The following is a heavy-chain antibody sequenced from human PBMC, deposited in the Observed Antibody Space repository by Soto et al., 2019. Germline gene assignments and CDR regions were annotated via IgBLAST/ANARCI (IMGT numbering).Heavy chain of an antibody. J-gene: IGHJ6*02. CDR3: ARDTHSSGWFYYYGMDV. CDR1: GGSISSSNW. Sequence: PSETLSLTCAVSGGSISSSNWWSWVRQPPGKGLEWIGEIYHSGSTNYNPSLKSRVTISVDKSKNQFSLKLSPVTAADTAVYYCARDTHSSGWFYYYGMDVWGQGTTVTVSS. D-gene: IGHD6-19*01. V-gene: IGHV4-4*02. CDR2: IYHSGST.